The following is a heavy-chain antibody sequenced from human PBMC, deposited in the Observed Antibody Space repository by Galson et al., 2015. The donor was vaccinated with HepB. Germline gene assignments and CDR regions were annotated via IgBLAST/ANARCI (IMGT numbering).Heavy chain of an antibody. J-gene: IGHJ2*01. Sequence: SLRLSCAASGFTFSSYAMHWVRQAPGKGLEWVAVISYDGSNKYYADSVKGRFTISRDNSKNTLYLQMNSLRAEDTAVYYCARDWGPSVLPYWYFDLWGRGTLVTVSS. V-gene: IGHV3-30-3*01. D-gene: IGHD2-15*01. CDR2: ISYDGSNK. CDR3: ARDWGPSVLPYWYFDL. CDR1: GFTFSSYA.